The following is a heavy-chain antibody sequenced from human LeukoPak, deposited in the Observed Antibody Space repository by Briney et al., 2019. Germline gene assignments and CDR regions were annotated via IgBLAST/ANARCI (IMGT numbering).Heavy chain of an antibody. Sequence: PGGSLRLSCAASGFTFSNYAMSWVRQAPGKRLEWVSVIYADFDNTDYADSVKGRFTISRDNSKNTLYLHMNSLRVDDSATYYCARALNRHIGAFEYWGQGALVTVSS. J-gene: IGHJ4*02. CDR3: ARALNRHIGAFEY. CDR2: IYADFDNT. CDR1: GFTFSNYA. V-gene: IGHV3-23*03. D-gene: IGHD4/OR15-4a*01.